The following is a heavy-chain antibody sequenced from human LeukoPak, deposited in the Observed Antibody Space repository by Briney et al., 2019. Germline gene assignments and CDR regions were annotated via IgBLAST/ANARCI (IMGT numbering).Heavy chain of an antibody. CDR1: GGSFSGYY. D-gene: IGHD3-22*01. Sequence: SETLSLTCAVYGGSFSGYYWIWIRQPPGKGLEWIGEINHSGSTNYNPSLKSRVTISVDTSKNQFSLKLSSVTAADTAVYYCARGLPKYYYDRSRGSERLDYWGQGTLVTVSS. CDR2: INHSGST. CDR3: ARGLPKYYYDRSRGSERLDY. J-gene: IGHJ4*02. V-gene: IGHV4-34*01.